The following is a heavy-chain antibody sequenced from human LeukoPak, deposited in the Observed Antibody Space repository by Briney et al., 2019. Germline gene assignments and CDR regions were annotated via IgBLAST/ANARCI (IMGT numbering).Heavy chain of an antibody. CDR3: ARDRTGTTPYYFDY. Sequence: GASVKVSYKASGYTFTSYGISWVRQAPGQGLEWMGWISAYNGNTNYAQKLQGRVTMTTDTSTSTAYMELRSLRSDDTAVYYCARDRTGTTPYYFDYWGQGTLVTVSS. J-gene: IGHJ4*02. CDR1: GYTFTSYG. D-gene: IGHD1-7*01. CDR2: ISAYNGNT. V-gene: IGHV1-18*01.